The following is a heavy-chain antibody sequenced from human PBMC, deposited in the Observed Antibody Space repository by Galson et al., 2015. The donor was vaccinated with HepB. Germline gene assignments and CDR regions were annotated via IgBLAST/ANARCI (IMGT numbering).Heavy chain of an antibody. Sequence: CAISGDSVSNNNVAWNWNRQSPSRGLEWLGRTYYRAKWYNDYAVSVRGRITINPDTSKNQFSLQLNSVTPDDTAIYYCAGVVGTIYYYGMDVWGQGTTVTVSS. CDR2: TYYRAKWYN. D-gene: IGHD6-19*01. V-gene: IGHV6-1*01. J-gene: IGHJ6*02. CDR1: GDSVSNNNVA. CDR3: AGVVGTIYYYGMDV.